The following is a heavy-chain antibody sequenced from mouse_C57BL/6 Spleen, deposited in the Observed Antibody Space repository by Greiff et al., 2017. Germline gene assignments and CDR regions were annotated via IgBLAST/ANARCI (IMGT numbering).Heavy chain of an antibody. CDR1: GYSFTTYA. D-gene: IGHD1-1*01. J-gene: IGHJ3*01. CDR3: LSPARYGSELAY. V-gene: IGHV10-1*01. CDR2: IRSKSNNYAT. Sequence: EVQLVESGGGLVQPKGSLKLSCEASGYSFTTYAMNWVRQAPGKGLEWVARIRSKSNNYATYYADSVKDRFTISRDASASMLYLQMHTFKTEAAAVDYCLSPARYGSELAYWGQGTLVTVSA.